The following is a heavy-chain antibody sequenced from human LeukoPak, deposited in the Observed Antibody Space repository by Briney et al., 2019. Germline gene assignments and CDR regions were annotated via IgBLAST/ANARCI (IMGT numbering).Heavy chain of an antibody. CDR1: GYTFTDYY. J-gene: IGHJ4*02. Sequence: ASVKVSCKASGYTFTDYYIHWVRQAPGQGLEWVGWINPNSGGTNSAQKFQGRVTMTSDTSISTDYIELSRLTSDDTAVYYCARSRDLSSWYFDYWGQGTLVTVSS. D-gene: IGHD6-13*01. CDR2: INPNSGGT. CDR3: ARSRDLSSWYFDY. V-gene: IGHV1-2*02.